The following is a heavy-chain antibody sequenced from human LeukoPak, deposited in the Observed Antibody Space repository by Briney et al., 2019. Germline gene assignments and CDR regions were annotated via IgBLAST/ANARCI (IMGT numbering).Heavy chain of an antibody. CDR3: ARGDYDSSGYYLY. D-gene: IGHD3-22*01. V-gene: IGHV4-34*01. CDR2: INHSGST. J-gene: IGHJ4*02. CDR1: GGSISSYY. Sequence: PSETLSLTCTVSGGSISSYYWSWIRQPPGNGLEWIGEINHSGSTNYNPSLKSRVTISVDTSKNQFSLKLSSVTAADTAVYYCARGDYDSSGYYLYWGQGTLVTVSS.